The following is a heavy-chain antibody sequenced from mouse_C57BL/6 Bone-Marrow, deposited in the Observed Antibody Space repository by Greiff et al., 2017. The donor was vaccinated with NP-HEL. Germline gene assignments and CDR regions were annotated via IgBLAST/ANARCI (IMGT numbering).Heavy chain of an antibody. Sequence: DVKLVESGGDLVKPGGSLKLSCAASGFTFSSYGMSWVRQTPDKRLEWVATISSGGSYTYYPDSVKGRFTISRDNAKNTLYLQMSSLKSEDTAMYYCARHTTVVATDAMDDWGQGTSVTVSS. J-gene: IGHJ4*01. CDR3: ARHTTVVATDAMDD. D-gene: IGHD1-1*01. V-gene: IGHV5-6*02. CDR1: GFTFSSYG. CDR2: ISSGGSYT.